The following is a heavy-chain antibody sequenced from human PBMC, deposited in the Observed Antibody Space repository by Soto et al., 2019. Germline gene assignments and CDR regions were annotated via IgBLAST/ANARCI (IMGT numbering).Heavy chain of an antibody. V-gene: IGHV2-5*02. D-gene: IGHD3-3*01. CDR3: EHRLTRSGYDALDV. Sequence: QITLKESARTLVEPTQSLTLTCTFSGFSLYTSTVGVGWVRQPRGKALEWLALIDWDDDRRYSTSLKNRLTITKHASKNQVVLTVNNMDQVDTGKYYGEHRLTRSGYDALDVWGQGILVTVSS. J-gene: IGHJ3*01. CDR2: IDWDDDR. CDR1: GFSLYTSTVG.